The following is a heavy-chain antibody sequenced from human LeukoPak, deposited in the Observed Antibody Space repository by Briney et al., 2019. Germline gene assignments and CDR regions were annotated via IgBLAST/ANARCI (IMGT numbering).Heavy chain of an antibody. CDR3: ALGGRQQLEGAFDI. CDR1: GFTFSSYG. Sequence: GRSLRLSCAASGFTFSSYGMHWVRQAPGKGLEWVAVIWYGGSNKYYADSVKGRFTISRDNSKNTLYLQMNSLRAEDTAVYYCALGGRQQLEGAFDIWGQGTMVTVSS. D-gene: IGHD6-13*01. J-gene: IGHJ3*02. V-gene: IGHV3-33*08. CDR2: IWYGGSNK.